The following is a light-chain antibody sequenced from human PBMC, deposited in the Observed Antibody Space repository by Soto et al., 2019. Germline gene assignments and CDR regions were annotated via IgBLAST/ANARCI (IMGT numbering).Light chain of an antibody. CDR2: EVS. J-gene: IGLJ1*01. CDR3: SSYTSRITLV. Sequence: QSALAQPASVSGSPGQSITISCTGTSNVVGAYNYVSWFQQHPGKAPKLMIYEVSNRPSGVSNRFSGSKSGNTASLTISGLQAEDEADYYCSSYTSRITLVFGTGTKVTVL. CDR1: SNVVGAYNY. V-gene: IGLV2-14*01.